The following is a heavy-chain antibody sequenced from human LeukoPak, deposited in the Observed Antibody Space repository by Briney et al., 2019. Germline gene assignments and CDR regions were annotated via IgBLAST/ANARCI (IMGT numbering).Heavy chain of an antibody. D-gene: IGHD3-3*01. CDR2: INWNGGST. J-gene: IGHJ6*03. V-gene: IGHV3-20*04. Sequence: GTLSLTCAVSGGSISSDNWWSWVRQPPGKGLEWVSGINWNGGSTGYADSVKGRFTISRDNAKNSLYLQMNSLRAEDTALYYCARGDFWSGYYTPSMDVWGKGTTVTVSS. CDR1: GGSISSDNW. CDR3: ARGDFWSGYYTPSMDV.